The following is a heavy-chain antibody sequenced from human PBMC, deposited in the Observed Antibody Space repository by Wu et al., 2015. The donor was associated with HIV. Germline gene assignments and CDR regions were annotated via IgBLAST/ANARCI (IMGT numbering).Heavy chain of an antibody. Sequence: QVQLVQSGADVKKPGSSVKVSCKASGGTFSSYAISWVRQAPGQGLEWMGRIIPIFGTTNYAPIFQGRVTITADESTSTAYMELSSLRSEDTAVYYCARDVSRVAGDLWFGEPVSNWFDPGAREPWSPSPQ. CDR2: IIPIFGTT. V-gene: IGHV1-69*13. J-gene: IGHJ5*02. CDR3: ARDVSRVAGDLWFGEPVSNWFDP. D-gene: IGHD3-10*01. CDR1: GGTFSSYA.